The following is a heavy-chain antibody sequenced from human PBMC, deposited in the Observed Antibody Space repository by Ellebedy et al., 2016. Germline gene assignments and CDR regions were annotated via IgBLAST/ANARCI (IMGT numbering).Heavy chain of an antibody. CDR1: GFNFDDYP. Sequence: SLKISXAASGFNFDDYPMHWVRQVPGKGLEWVSGILWNSGRAAYADSVKGRFTVSRDNANNSLYLHMNDLRTEDTAWYYCAKDLSTTLYYIHSWGQGDLVTVSS. V-gene: IGHV3-9*01. D-gene: IGHD3-10*02. J-gene: IGHJ4*02. CDR3: AKDLSTTLYYIHS. CDR2: ILWNSGRA.